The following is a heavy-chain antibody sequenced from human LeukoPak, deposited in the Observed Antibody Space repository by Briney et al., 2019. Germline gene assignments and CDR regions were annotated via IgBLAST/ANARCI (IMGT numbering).Heavy chain of an antibody. D-gene: IGHD1-7*01. V-gene: IGHV3-48*03. CDR1: GFTFSSYE. Sequence: GGSLRLSCAASGFTFSSYEMNWVRQAPGKGLGWVSYISSSGSTIYYADSVKGRLTISRDNAKNSLYLQMNSLRAEDTAVYYCARGKLELRGYYFDYWGQGTLVTVSS. CDR3: ARGKLELRGYYFDY. CDR2: ISSSGSTI. J-gene: IGHJ4*02.